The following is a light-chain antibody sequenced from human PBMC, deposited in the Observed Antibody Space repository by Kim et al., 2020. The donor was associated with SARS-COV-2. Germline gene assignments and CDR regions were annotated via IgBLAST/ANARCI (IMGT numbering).Light chain of an antibody. Sequence: ASVKLTGTLSSGNSSYAIAWHQQQPEKGPRYLMKLNSDGSHSKGDGIPDRFSGSSSGAERYPTISSLQSEDEADYYCQTWDTGIRVFGGGTQLTVL. V-gene: IGLV4-69*01. CDR2: LNSDGSH. J-gene: IGLJ2*01. CDR3: QTWDTGIRV. CDR1: SGNSSYA.